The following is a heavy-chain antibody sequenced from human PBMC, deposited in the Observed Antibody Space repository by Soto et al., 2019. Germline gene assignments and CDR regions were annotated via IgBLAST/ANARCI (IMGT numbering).Heavy chain of an antibody. CDR1: RGTFSSYA. CDR3: ARSQGSSTSLEIYYYYYYGMDV. D-gene: IGHD2-2*01. J-gene: IGHJ6*02. Sequence: SVKVSCKASRGTFSSYAISWVRQATGQGLEWMGGIIPISGTANYAQKFQGRVTITADESTSTAYMELSSLRSEDTAVYYCARSQGSSTSLEIYYYYYYGMDVWGQGTTVTVSS. V-gene: IGHV1-69*13. CDR2: IIPISGTA.